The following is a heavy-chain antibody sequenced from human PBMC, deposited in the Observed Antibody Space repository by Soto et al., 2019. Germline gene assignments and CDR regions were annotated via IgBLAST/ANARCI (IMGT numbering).Heavy chain of an antibody. D-gene: IGHD5-18*01. CDR1: GFTFSSYA. CDR2: ISDDGASI. V-gene: IGHV3-48*04. J-gene: IGHJ4*02. CDR3: ARENSVQAWLHHFDH. Sequence: PGGSLRLSCAASGFTFSSYATSWVRQAPGRGLEWVSYISDDGASIYYADSLKGRFTISRDNAKNSLSLQMNNLRAEDTAVYYCARENSVQAWLHHFDHWGLGTLVTVSS.